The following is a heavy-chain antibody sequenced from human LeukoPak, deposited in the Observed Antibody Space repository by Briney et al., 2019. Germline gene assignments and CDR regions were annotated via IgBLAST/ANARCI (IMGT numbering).Heavy chain of an antibody. V-gene: IGHV3-64*01. CDR1: GFTFSSYA. Sequence: GGSLRLSCAASGFTFSSYAMHWVRQAPGKGLEYVSAISSNGGSTYYANSVKGRFTIPRDNSKNTLYLQMGSLRAEDMAVYYCAREAYYYDSSGYYFDYWGQGTLVTVSS. D-gene: IGHD3-22*01. J-gene: IGHJ4*02. CDR2: ISSNGGST. CDR3: AREAYYYDSSGYYFDY.